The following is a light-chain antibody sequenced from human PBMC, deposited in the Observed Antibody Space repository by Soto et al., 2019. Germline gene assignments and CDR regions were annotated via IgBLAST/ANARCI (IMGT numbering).Light chain of an antibody. Sequence: EIVMTQSPATLSVSPGERATLSCRASQSVSSNLGWYQQKPGQAPRLLIYDASTRATGIPARFSGSGSGTEFTLTISSLQSEDFAVYYCQQYNNWPPGTFGHGTKVDVK. CDR3: QQYNNWPPGT. V-gene: IGKV3-15*01. CDR1: QSVSSN. J-gene: IGKJ3*01. CDR2: DAS.